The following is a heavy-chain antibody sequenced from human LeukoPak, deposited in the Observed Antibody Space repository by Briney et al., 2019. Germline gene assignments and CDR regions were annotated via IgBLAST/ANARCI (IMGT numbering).Heavy chain of an antibody. D-gene: IGHD3-16*01. CDR1: GGSFSGYY. CDR2: INHSGST. V-gene: IGHV4-34*01. Sequence: SETLSLTCAVYGGSFSGYYWSWIRQPPGKGLEWIGEINHSGSTNYNPSLKSRVTISVDTSKNQFSLKLSSVTAADTAVYYWGGGFGGGRPSYYYRAVGGKGPTVTV. J-gene: IGHJ6*03. CDR3: GGGFGGGRPSYYYRAV.